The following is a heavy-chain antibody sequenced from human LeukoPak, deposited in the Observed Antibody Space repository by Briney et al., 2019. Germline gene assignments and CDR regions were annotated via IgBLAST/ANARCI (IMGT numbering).Heavy chain of an antibody. V-gene: IGHV4-34*01. CDR1: GGSFGGYY. J-gene: IGHJ4*02. CDR2: INHSGST. D-gene: IGHD2-2*01. CDR3: ARAPYQLLYGGLDY. Sequence: SETLSLTCAVYGGSFGGYYWSWIRQPPGKGLEWIGEINHSGSTNYNPSLKGRVTISVDTSKNQFSLKLSSMTAADTAVYYCARAPYQLLYGGLDYWGQGTLVTVSS.